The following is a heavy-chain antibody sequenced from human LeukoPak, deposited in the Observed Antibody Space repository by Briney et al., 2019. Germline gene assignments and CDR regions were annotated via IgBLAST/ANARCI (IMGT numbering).Heavy chain of an antibody. V-gene: IGHV4-59*08. D-gene: IGHD4-17*01. CDR2: IYYSGST. CDR3: ARFNGDYGFDY. Sequence: SETLSLTCTVSGGSISSYYWSWIRQPPGKGLEWIGHIYYSGSTNYNPSLKSRVTISVDTSKNQCSLKLSSVTAADTAVYYCARFNGDYGFDYWGQGTLVTVSS. J-gene: IGHJ4*02. CDR1: GGSISSYY.